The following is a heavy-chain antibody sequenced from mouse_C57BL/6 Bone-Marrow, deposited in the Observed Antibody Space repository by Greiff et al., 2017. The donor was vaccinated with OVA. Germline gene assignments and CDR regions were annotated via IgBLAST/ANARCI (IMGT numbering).Heavy chain of an antibody. D-gene: IGHD3-2*02. CDR3: AREGDSSGYEDY. V-gene: IGHV1-82*01. CDR2: IYPGDGDT. Sequence: LVESGPELVKPGASVKISCKASGYAFSSSWMNWVKQRPGKGLEWIGRIYPGDGDTNYNGKFKGKATLTADKSSSTAYMQLSSLTSEDSAVYFCAREGDSSGYEDYWGQGTTLTVSS. CDR1: GYAFSSSW. J-gene: IGHJ2*01.